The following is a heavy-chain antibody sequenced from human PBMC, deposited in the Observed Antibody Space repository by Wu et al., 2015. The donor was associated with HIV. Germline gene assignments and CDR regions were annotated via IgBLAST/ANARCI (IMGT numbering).Heavy chain of an antibody. V-gene: IGHV1-18*01. CDR2: ISAYNGNT. CDR1: GYTFTSYG. CDR3: ARDQGPSGSYPVHDAFDI. Sequence: VQLVQSGAEVKKPGASVKVSCKASGYTFTSYGISWVRQAPGQGLEWMGWISAYNGNTKYTQNLQGRVTMTTDTSTSTAYMELRSLTSDDTAVYYCARDQGPSGSYPVHDAFDIWGQGTMVTVSS. J-gene: IGHJ3*02. D-gene: IGHD1-26*01.